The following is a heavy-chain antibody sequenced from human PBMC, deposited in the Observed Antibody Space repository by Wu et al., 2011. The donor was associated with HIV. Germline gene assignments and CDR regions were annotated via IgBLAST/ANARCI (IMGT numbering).Heavy chain of an antibody. CDR3: ALRTGAGSGSDY. D-gene: IGHD3-10*01. Sequence: QLVQSGAEVKKPGASVKVSCKASGYTFTGDYMHWVRQAPGQGLEWMGWINPKSGGTIYAQKFQGRVTMTRDMSKSTVFMELSGLRSEDTAVYYCALRTGAGSGSDYWGQGTLVTVSS. V-gene: IGHV1-2*02. CDR2: INPKSGGT. J-gene: IGHJ4*02. CDR1: GYTFTGDY.